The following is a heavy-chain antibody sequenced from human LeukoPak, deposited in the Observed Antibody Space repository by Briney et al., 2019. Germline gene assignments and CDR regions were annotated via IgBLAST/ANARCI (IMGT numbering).Heavy chain of an antibody. CDR2: INSDGSIT. CDR1: GFTFSSHG. CDR3: ARDRGSTDFDY. Sequence: PGGSLRLSCAASGFTFSSHGMSWVRQAPGKGLVWVSRINSDGSITSYADSVKGRFTISRDNAKNTLYLQMNSLRAEDTAVYYCARDRGSTDFDYWGQGTLVTVSS. V-gene: IGHV3-74*01. J-gene: IGHJ4*02. D-gene: IGHD3-16*01.